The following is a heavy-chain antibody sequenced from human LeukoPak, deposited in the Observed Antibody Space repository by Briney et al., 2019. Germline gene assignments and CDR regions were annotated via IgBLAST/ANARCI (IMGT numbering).Heavy chain of an antibody. J-gene: IGHJ3*02. CDR3: ARAAPYYYDSSGYSAFDS. CDR1: GFTFSSYS. CDR2: ISSSSSTI. Sequence: PGGSLRLSCAASGFTFSSYSMNWVRQAPGKGLEWVSYISSSSSTIYYADSVKGRFTISRDNAKNSLSLQLNSLRDEDTAVYFCARAAPYYYDSSGYSAFDSWGQGTMVTVSA. D-gene: IGHD3-22*01. V-gene: IGHV3-48*02.